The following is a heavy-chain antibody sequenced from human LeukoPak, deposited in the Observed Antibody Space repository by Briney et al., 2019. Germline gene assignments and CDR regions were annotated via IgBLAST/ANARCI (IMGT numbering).Heavy chain of an antibody. V-gene: IGHV1-2*02. CDR1: GYIFSGHY. Sequence: ASVKVSCKASGYIFSGHYMHWVRQAPGQGLEWMGWINPNSGGTNYARRFQGRVTMTRDTPINTAYMELSRLRSDDTAVYYCARDGGCTNDVCYKNSDYWGQGTLVTVSS. J-gene: IGHJ4*02. D-gene: IGHD2-8*01. CDR3: ARDGGCTNDVCYKNSDY. CDR2: INPNSGGT.